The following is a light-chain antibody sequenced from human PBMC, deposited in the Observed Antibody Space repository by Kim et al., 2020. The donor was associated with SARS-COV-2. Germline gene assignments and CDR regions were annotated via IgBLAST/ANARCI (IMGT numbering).Light chain of an antibody. CDR2: GKN. V-gene: IGLV3-19*01. CDR3: KSRDSSGNHYV. CDR1: SLRSYY. Sequence: ALRQTVWNTWQGYSLRSYYASWYQQKPGQAPVLVIYGKNNRPSGIPDRFSGSSSGNTASLTITGAQAEDEADYYCKSRDSSGNHYVFGTGTKVTVL. J-gene: IGLJ1*01.